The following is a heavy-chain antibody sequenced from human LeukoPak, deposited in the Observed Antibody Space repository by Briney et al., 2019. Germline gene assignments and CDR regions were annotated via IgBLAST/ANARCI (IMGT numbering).Heavy chain of an antibody. CDR3: ARGLGFWSGYLSSWFDP. J-gene: IGHJ5*02. D-gene: IGHD3-3*01. Sequence: SETLSLTCAVYGGSFSGYYWSWIRQPPGKGLEWIGEINHSGSTNYNPSLKSRVTISVDTSKNQFSLKLSSVTAADTAVYYCARGLGFWSGYLSSWFDPWGQGTLVTVSS. CDR2: INHSGST. CDR1: GGSFSGYY. V-gene: IGHV4-34*01.